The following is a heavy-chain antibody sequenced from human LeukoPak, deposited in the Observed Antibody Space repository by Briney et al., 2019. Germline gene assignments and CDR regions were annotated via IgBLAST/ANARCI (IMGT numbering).Heavy chain of an antibody. J-gene: IGHJ6*02. D-gene: IGHD2-21*02. CDR3: ARVGGANYVVVTAEDYYYGMDV. CDR2: IIPIFGTA. CDR1: GGTFSSYA. Sequence: SVKVSCKASGGTFSSYAISWVRQAPGQGLEWMGGIIPIFGTANYAQKFQGRVTITADESTSTAYMELSSLRSEDTAVYYCARVGGANYVVVTAEDYYYGMDVWGQGTTVTVSS. V-gene: IGHV1-69*13.